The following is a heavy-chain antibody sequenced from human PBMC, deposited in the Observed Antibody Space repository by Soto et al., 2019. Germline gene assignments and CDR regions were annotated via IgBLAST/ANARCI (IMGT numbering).Heavy chain of an antibody. Sequence: GGSLRLSCAASGFPFSDYFMSWIRQAPGRGLEWVSYISGSGTTISYADSVKGRFTISRDNAKNLLYLQMSSLRTEDTAGYYCETEPHGFDYWGQGTQVTVSS. CDR3: ETEPHGFDY. V-gene: IGHV3-11*01. J-gene: IGHJ4*02. CDR2: ISGSGTTI. CDR1: GFPFSDYF.